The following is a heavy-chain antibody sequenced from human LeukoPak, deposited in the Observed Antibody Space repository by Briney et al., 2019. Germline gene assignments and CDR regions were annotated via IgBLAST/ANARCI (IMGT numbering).Heavy chain of an antibody. V-gene: IGHV3-43*01. J-gene: IGHJ4*02. CDR3: ARGGPAAGRFDY. CDR2: INWDGGST. D-gene: IGHD6-13*01. Sequence: PGGSLRLSCAASGFIFDDYTMHWVRQAPGKGLEWVSLINWDGGSTYYADSVKGRFTISRDNSKNTLYLQMNSLRAEDTAVYYCARGGPAAGRFDYWGQGTLVTVSS. CDR1: GFIFDDYT.